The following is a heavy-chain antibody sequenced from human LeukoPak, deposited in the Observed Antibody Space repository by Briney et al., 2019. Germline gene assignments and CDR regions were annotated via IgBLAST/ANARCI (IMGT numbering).Heavy chain of an antibody. CDR1: GGTFSSYA. J-gene: IGHJ4*02. CDR3: ASGTGNFDY. D-gene: IGHD1-14*01. CDR2: IVPILGIA. Sequence: SVKVSCKASGGTFSSYAISWVRQAPGQGLEWMGRIVPILGIANYAQKFQGRVTITADKSTSTAYMELSSLRSEDTAVYYCASGTGNFDYWGQGTLVTVSS. V-gene: IGHV1-69*04.